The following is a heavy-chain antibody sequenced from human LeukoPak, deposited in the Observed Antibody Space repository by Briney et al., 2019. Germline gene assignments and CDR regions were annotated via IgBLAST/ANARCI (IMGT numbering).Heavy chain of an antibody. Sequence: SETLSLTCAVYGGSFSGYYWSWIRQPPGKGLEWIGEINHSGSTNYNPSLESRVTISVDTSKNQFSLKLSSVTAADTAVYYCARAGRFTAAAGYWGQGTLVTVSS. V-gene: IGHV4-34*01. D-gene: IGHD6-13*01. CDR1: GGSFSGYY. CDR3: ARAGRFTAAAGY. CDR2: INHSGST. J-gene: IGHJ4*02.